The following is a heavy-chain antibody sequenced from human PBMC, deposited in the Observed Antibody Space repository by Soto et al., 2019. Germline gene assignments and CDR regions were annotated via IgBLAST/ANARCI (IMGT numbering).Heavy chain of an antibody. Sequence: SETLSLTCAVSGYSISSSNWLGWIRQPPGKGLEWIGYIYYSGTTYYNPSLKSRVTMSVGTSKNQFSLKLTSVTAVDTAVYYCARREIQGPIDYWGQGTLVTVSS. CDR1: GYSISSSNW. CDR2: IYYSGTT. D-gene: IGHD1-26*01. J-gene: IGHJ4*02. V-gene: IGHV4-28*01. CDR3: ARREIQGPIDY.